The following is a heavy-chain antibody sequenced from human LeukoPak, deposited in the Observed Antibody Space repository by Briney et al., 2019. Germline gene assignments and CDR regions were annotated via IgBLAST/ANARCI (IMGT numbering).Heavy chain of an antibody. CDR2: IWYDGSNK. V-gene: IGHV3-33*01. D-gene: IGHD3-22*01. Sequence: GGSLRLSCAASGFTFSSYGMHWVRQAPGKGLEGVAVIWYDGSNKYYAGSVKGRFTISRDNSKNTLYLQMNSLRAEDTAVYYCARLNSGSYYYDSSGYFIPPYYYYYMDVWGKGTTVTVSS. J-gene: IGHJ6*03. CDR3: ARLNSGSYYYDSSGYFIPPYYYYYMDV. CDR1: GFTFSSYG.